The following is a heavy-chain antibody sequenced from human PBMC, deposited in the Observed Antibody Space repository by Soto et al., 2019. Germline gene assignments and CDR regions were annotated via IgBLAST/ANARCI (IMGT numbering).Heavy chain of an antibody. CDR1: GGSISRYY. J-gene: IGHJ3*02. Sequence: SETRSLSCTVSGGSISRYYWSWIRQPPGKGLEWIGYIYYSGSTNYNPSLKSRVTISVDTSKNQFSLKLSSVTAADTAVYYCAKGGSGSYSNAFDIWGQGTMVT. CDR3: AKGGSGSYSNAFDI. D-gene: IGHD3-10*01. CDR2: IYYSGST. V-gene: IGHV4-59*08.